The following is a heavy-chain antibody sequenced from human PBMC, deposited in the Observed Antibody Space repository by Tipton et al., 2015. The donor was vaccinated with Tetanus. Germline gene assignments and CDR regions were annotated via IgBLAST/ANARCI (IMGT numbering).Heavy chain of an antibody. D-gene: IGHD3-3*01. CDR2: IYYSGTS. CDR1: GDSISSGPYS. Sequence: TLSLTCTVSGDSISSGPYSWSWLRQHPGKGLELIGYIYYSGTSYISPSLTRRVSIAVDTSRNQFSLSLTSVTVADSAVYFCARANYDSSKKGPFDSWGQGSLVIVSS. J-gene: IGHJ4*02. CDR3: ARANYDSSKKGPFDS. V-gene: IGHV4-31*03.